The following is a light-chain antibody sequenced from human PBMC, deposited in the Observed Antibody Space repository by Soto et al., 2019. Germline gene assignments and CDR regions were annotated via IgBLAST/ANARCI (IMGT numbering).Light chain of an antibody. CDR2: DAS. J-gene: IGKJ1*01. CDR1: QSVNFY. V-gene: IGKV3-20*01. CDR3: QQYGDSPVT. Sequence: EIVLTQSPGSLSLSPGERATLSCRASQSVNFYLAWYQQKPGQAPRLLISDASSRATDVPDRFSGSGSGTDFSLTISRPEPEDFAVYYCQQYGDSPVTFGQGTKVDIK.